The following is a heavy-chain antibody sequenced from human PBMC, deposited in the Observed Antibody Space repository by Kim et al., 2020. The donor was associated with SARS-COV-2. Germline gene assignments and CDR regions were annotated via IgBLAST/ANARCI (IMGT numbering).Heavy chain of an antibody. V-gene: IGHV1-69*01. D-gene: IGHD6-19*01. J-gene: IGHJ4*02. CDR3: AGLGSGWYSASFDY. Sequence: AQEFQARVTLTADESTSTAYMELGSLRSEDTAVYYCAGLGSGWYSASFDYWGQGTLVTVSS.